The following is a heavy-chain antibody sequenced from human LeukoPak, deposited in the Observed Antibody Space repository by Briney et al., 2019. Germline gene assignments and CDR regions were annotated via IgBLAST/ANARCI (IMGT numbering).Heavy chain of an antibody. V-gene: IGHV1-69*13. CDR1: GGTFSSYA. D-gene: IGHD6-13*01. J-gene: IGHJ4*02. CDR2: IIPIFGTA. Sequence: SVKVSCKASGGTFSSYAIIWVRQAPGQGLEWMGGIIPIFGTANYAQKFQGRVTITADESTSTAYMELSSLKASDTAMYYCARHLTQLAPDYWGQETLVTVSS. CDR3: ARHLTQLAPDY.